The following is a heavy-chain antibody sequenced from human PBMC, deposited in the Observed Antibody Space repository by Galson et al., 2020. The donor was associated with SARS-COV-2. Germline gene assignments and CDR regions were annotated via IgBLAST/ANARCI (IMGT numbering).Heavy chain of an antibody. CDR2: ISYDGSNK. D-gene: IGHD5-18*01. CDR1: GLTFSSYG. CDR3: ARDRGYSYGETLLDY. J-gene: IGHJ4*02. Sequence: SLKISCAASGLTFSSYGMHWVRQAPGKGLEWVAVISYDGSNKYYADSVKGRFTISRDNSKNTLYLQMNSLRAEDTAVYYCARDRGYSYGETLLDYWGQGTLVTVSS. V-gene: IGHV3-30*03.